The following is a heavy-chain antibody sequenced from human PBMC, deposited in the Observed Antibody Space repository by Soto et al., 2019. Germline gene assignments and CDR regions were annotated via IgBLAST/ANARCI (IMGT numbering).Heavy chain of an antibody. J-gene: IGHJ3*02. D-gene: IGHD3-10*01. CDR3: ARDWMVRGADAFDI. V-gene: IGHV6-1*01. CDR1: GDRVSSNSAA. Sequence: KQSQTLSLTCAISGDRVSSNSAAWNWIRQSPSRGLEWLGRTYYRSKWYNDYAVSVKSRITINPDTSKNQFSLQLNSVTPEDTAVYYCARDWMVRGADAFDIWGQGTMVTVSS. CDR2: TYYRSKWYN.